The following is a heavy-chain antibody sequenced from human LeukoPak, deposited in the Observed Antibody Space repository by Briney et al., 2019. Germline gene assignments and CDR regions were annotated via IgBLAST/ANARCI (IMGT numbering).Heavy chain of an antibody. V-gene: IGHV3-7*01. D-gene: IGHD3-10*01. CDR3: AREPRSRYYYGSGASWFDP. Sequence: GGSLRLSCAASGFTFSSYWMSWVRQAPGKGLEWVANIKQDGSEKYYVDSVKGRFTISRDNAKDSLYLQMNSLRAEDTAVYYCAREPRSRYYYGSGASWFDPWGQGTLVTVSS. CDR1: GFTFSSYW. J-gene: IGHJ5*02. CDR2: IKQDGSEK.